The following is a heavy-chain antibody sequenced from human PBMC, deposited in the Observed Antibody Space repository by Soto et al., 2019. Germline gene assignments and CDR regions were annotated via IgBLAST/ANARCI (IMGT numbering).Heavy chain of an antibody. CDR3: ASWWFGEFFDY. CDR1: GGSISSGDYY. D-gene: IGHD3-10*01. CDR2: IYYSGST. Sequence: QVQLQESGPGLVKPSQTLSLTCTVSGGSISSGDYYWSWIRQPPGKGLEWIGFIYYSGSTYYHPYRKRRGTISVHTSMNPFSLKLSSVTAADTAVYYWASWWFGEFFDYWGQGTLVTVSS. V-gene: IGHV4-30-4*01. J-gene: IGHJ4*02.